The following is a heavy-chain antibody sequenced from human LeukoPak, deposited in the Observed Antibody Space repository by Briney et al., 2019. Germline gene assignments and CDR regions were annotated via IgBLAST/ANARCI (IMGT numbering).Heavy chain of an antibody. V-gene: IGHV3-15*01. Sequence: GGSLRLSCAASGFTFSNAWMSWVRQAPGKGLEWVGRIKSKTDGGTTDYAAPAKGRFTISRDDSKNTLYLQMNSLKTEDTAVYYCTTDPPYSSSWFYFDYWGQGTLVTVSS. CDR3: TTDPPYSSSWFYFDY. CDR1: GFTFSNAW. D-gene: IGHD6-13*01. CDR2: IKSKTDGGTT. J-gene: IGHJ4*02.